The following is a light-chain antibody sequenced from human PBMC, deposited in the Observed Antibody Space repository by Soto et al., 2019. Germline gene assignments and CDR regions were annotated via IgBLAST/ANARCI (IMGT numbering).Light chain of an antibody. V-gene: IGKV1-5*03. CDR1: QSVSNW. CDR2: RAS. CDR3: QQYINSPYT. J-gene: IGKJ2*01. Sequence: DIQMTQFPSTLSASLGDRVTITCRASQSVSNWLAWYQQKPGKAPKLLIYRASSLESGVPSRFSGSGSGTEFTLTISSLQPDDFATYYCQQYINSPYTFGRGTKLEIE.